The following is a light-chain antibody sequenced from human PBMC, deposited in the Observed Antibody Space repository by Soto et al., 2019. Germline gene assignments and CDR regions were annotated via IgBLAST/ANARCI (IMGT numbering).Light chain of an antibody. CDR1: QTVSSSY. J-gene: IGKJ4*02. V-gene: IGKV3-20*01. Sequence: EVVLTQSPGTLSLSPGEGATLSCRASQTVSSSYLAWYQQKPGQAPRLLIYGASSRATGIPDRFSGSGSGTDFPLNIRRLAPEDSAVYYCQQYGISLTFGGGTKEEI. CDR3: QQYGISLT. CDR2: GAS.